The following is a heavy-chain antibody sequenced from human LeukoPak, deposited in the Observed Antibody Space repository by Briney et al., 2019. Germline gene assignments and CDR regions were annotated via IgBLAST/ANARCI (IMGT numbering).Heavy chain of an antibody. Sequence: GRSLRLSCAASGFTFSSYAMHWVRQAPGKGLEWVAVISYDGSNKYYADSVKGRFTISRDNSKNTLYLQMNSLRAEDTAVNYCARAEKGIAYWGQGTLVTVSS. CDR3: ARAEKGIAY. CDR1: GFTFSSYA. CDR2: ISYDGSNK. J-gene: IGHJ4*02. V-gene: IGHV3-30*04. D-gene: IGHD6-13*01.